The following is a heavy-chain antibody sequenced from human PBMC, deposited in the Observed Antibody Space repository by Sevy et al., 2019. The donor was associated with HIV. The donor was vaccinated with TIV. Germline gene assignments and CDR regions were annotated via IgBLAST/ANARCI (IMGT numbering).Heavy chain of an antibody. CDR1: GFTFSDYY. J-gene: IGHJ3*02. D-gene: IGHD2-21*01. Sequence: GGSLRLSCAVSGFTFSDYYMTWIRQAPGKGLEWVSYISSSGSTIYYAASVKGRFTNSRDNGKNSLYLQMNSLRAEDTAVYYCAGEGSIRAFDIWGQGTMVTVSS. V-gene: IGHV3-11*04. CDR2: ISSSGSTI. CDR3: AGEGSIRAFDI.